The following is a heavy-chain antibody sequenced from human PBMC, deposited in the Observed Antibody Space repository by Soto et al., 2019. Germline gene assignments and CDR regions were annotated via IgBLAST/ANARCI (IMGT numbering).Heavy chain of an antibody. V-gene: IGHV4-34*01. J-gene: IGHJ4*02. CDR3: ARGKVVRGSYVTLDY. CDR2: INHSGST. CDR1: GGSFSVYY. Sequence: QVQLQQWGAGLLKPSETLSLTSAVYGGSFSVYYWSWIRQPPGKGLEWIGEINHSGSTNYNPSLKSRVTLAVDTSKNQFSLKLSSVTAPDTAVYYCARGKVVRGSYVTLDYWGQGTLVTVSS. D-gene: IGHD3-10*01.